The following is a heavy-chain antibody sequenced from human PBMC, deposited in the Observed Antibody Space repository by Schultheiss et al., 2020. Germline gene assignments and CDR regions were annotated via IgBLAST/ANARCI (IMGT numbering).Heavy chain of an antibody. J-gene: IGHJ6*02. V-gene: IGHV3-48*01. CDR3: ARPMGLYGMDV. Sequence: GGSLRLSCAASGFTFSSYSMNWVRQAPGKGLEWVSYISSSSSTIYYADSVKGRFTISRDNARNSLYLQMNSLRAEDTAVYYCARPMGLYGMDVWGQGTTVTVSS. D-gene: IGHD3-16*01. CDR2: ISSSSSTI. CDR1: GFTFSSYS.